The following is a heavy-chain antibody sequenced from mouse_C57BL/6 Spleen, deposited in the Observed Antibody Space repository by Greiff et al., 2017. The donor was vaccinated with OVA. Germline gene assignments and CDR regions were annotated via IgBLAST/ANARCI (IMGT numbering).Heavy chain of an antibody. CDR2: IYPRSGNT. CDR1: GYPFTSYG. Sequence: VQLQQSGAELARPGASVKLSCKASGYPFTSYGISWVKQRTGQGLEWIGEIYPRSGNTYYNEKFKGKATLTADKSSSTAYMELRSLTSEDSAVYFCARGNDYSWFAYWGQGTLVTVSA. CDR3: ARGNDYSWFAY. D-gene: IGHD2-4*01. J-gene: IGHJ3*01. V-gene: IGHV1-81*01.